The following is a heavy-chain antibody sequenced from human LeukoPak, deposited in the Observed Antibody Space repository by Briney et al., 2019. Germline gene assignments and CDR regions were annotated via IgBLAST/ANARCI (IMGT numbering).Heavy chain of an antibody. Sequence: PGGSLRLSCAASGFTFSSYAMSWVRRAPGKGLEWVSAISGSGGSTYYADSVKGRFTISRDNSKNTLYLQMNSLRAEDTAVYYCAKDSSGYYSPDAFDIWGQGTMVTVSS. CDR2: ISGSGGST. D-gene: IGHD3-22*01. CDR1: GFTFSSYA. J-gene: IGHJ3*02. CDR3: AKDSSGYYSPDAFDI. V-gene: IGHV3-23*01.